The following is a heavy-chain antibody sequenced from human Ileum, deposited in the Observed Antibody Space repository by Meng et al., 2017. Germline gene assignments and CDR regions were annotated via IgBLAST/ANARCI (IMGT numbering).Heavy chain of an antibody. CDR1: GGSISSSSYY. CDR2: IYYSGST. CDR3: ARARRSGSYSFDY. D-gene: IGHD1-26*01. J-gene: IGHJ4*02. V-gene: IGHV4-39*07. Sequence: SDTLSLTCTAPGGSISSSSYYWGWIRQPPGKGLEWIGSIYYSGSTYYNPSLKSRVTISVDTSKNQFSLELSSVTAADTAVYYCARARRSGSYSFDYWGQGTLVTVSS.